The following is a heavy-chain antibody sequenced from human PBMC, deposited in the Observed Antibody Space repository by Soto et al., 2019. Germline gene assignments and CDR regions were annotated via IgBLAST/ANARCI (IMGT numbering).Heavy chain of an antibody. Sequence: ASVKVSCKASGGTFSSYAISWVRQAPGQGLEWMGGIIPIFGTANYAQKFQGRVTITADESTSTAYMELSSLRSEDTAVYYCARDRVAGTNWFDPWGQGTLVTVSS. CDR3: ARDRVAGTNWFDP. CDR1: GGTFSSYA. V-gene: IGHV1-69*13. D-gene: IGHD6-19*01. CDR2: IIPIFGTA. J-gene: IGHJ5*02.